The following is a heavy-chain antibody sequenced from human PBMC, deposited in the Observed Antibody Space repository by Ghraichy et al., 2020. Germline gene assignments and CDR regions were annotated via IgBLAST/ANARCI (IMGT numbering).Heavy chain of an antibody. CDR3: AKTGLRQLPTKIDY. D-gene: IGHD2-2*01. CDR1: GFTFSSYA. J-gene: IGHJ4*02. Sequence: GESLNISCAASGFTFSSYAMSWVRQAPGKGLEWVSAISGSGGSTYYADSVKGRFTISRDNSKNTLYLQMNSLRAEDTAVYYCAKTGLRQLPTKIDYWGQGTLVTVSS. V-gene: IGHV3-23*01. CDR2: ISGSGGST.